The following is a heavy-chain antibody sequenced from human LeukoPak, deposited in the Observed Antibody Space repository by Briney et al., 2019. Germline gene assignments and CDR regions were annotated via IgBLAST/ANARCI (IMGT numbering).Heavy chain of an antibody. CDR3: ARAPLIAVAGTS. Sequence: GASVTVSCKASGYTFTSYGISWVRQAPGQGLEWMGWISAYNGNTNYAQKLQGRVTMTTDTSTSTAYMELRSLRSDDMAVYYCARAPLIAVAGTSWGQGNLVTVSS. D-gene: IGHD6-19*01. CDR2: ISAYNGNT. V-gene: IGHV1-18*03. J-gene: IGHJ4*02. CDR1: GYTFTSYG.